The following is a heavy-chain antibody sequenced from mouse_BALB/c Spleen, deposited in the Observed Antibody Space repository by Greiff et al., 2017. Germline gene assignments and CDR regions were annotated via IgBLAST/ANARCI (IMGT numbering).Heavy chain of an antibody. CDR1: GYTFTSYW. CDR3: TKDYHGSSYDAMDY. Sequence: QVQLQQSGAELVRPGASVKLSCKASGYTFTSYWINWVKQRPGQGLEWIGNIYPSDSYTNYNQKFKDKATLTVDKSSSTAYMQLSSPTSEDSAVYYCTKDYHGSSYDAMDYWGQGTSVTVSS. D-gene: IGHD1-1*01. J-gene: IGHJ4*01. V-gene: IGHV1-69*02. CDR2: IYPSDSYT.